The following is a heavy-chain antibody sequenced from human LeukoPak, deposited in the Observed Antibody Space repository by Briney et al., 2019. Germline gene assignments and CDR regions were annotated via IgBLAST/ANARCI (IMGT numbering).Heavy chain of an antibody. J-gene: IGHJ6*03. Sequence: ASVKVSCKASGYTFTSYGISWVRQAPGQGLEWMGWISAYNGNTNYAQKFQGRVTMTRDTSTSTVYMELSSLRSEDTAVYYCARAPMTTVTTYGFYYYYMDVWGKGTTVTISS. CDR2: ISAYNGNT. V-gene: IGHV1-18*01. CDR1: GYTFTSYG. D-gene: IGHD4-17*01. CDR3: ARAPMTTVTTYGFYYYYMDV.